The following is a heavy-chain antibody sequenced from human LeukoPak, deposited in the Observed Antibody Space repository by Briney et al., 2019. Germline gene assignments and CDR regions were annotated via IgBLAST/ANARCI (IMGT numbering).Heavy chain of an antibody. Sequence: GGSQRLSQAPAGLTVSSNYMTWVRQAPGKGLEWVSSISSSSSYIYYADSMKGRFTISRDNAKNSLYLQMSTLRAEDTAMYYCARVRCSGGSCYASDYWGQGTLVTVSS. V-gene: IGHV3-21*01. D-gene: IGHD2-15*01. J-gene: IGHJ4*02. CDR1: GLTVSSNY. CDR3: ARVRCSGGSCYASDY. CDR2: ISSSSSYI.